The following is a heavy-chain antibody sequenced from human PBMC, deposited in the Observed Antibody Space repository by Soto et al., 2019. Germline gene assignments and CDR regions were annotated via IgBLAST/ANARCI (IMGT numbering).Heavy chain of an antibody. CDR1: GGSFSGYY. D-gene: IGHD2-2*01. CDR2: INHSGST. V-gene: IGHV4-34*01. CDR3: ARGGSLIYVGVVPLCAVFDF. Sequence: SETLSLTCAVYGGSFSGYYWSWIRQPPGKGLEWIGEINHSGSTNYNPSLKSRVTISVDTSKNQFSLKLSSVTAADTAVYYCARGGSLIYVGVVPLCAVFDFGVKGTMVTVSS. J-gene: IGHJ3*01.